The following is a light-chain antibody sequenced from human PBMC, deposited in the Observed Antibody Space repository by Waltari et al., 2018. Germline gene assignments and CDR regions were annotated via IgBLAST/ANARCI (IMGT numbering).Light chain of an antibody. Sequence: QSALTQPASVSGSPGQSIPIPCSGTSDDIGAYSYVTWYHQPPGKVPNLIIYDLTERPSGVSNRFSGSKSGSTASLTVSGLQAEDEGLFYCSAYTSRGTLKFGGGTRVTVL. V-gene: IGLV2-14*03. J-gene: IGLJ2*01. CDR1: SDDIGAYSY. CDR2: DLT. CDR3: SAYTSRGTLK.